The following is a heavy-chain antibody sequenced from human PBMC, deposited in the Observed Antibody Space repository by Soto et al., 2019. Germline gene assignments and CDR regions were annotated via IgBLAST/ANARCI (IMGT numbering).Heavy chain of an antibody. CDR1: GGSISTGRYY. CDR2: IFYSGNT. D-gene: IGHD6-19*01. CDR3: ARGLIPVAGSSSTFDY. J-gene: IGHJ4*02. V-gene: IGHV4-31*03. Sequence: QVQLQESGPGLVKPSQTLSLTCIVSGGSISTGRYYWTWIRQHPGKGLEWIGYIFYSGNTYYNPSLKSRVTISLDTSKNQFSLRLTSVTAADTAVYYCARGLIPVAGSSSTFDYWGQGALVTVSS.